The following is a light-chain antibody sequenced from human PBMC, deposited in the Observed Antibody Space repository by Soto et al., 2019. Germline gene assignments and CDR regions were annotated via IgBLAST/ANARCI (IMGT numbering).Light chain of an antibody. CDR3: TSYTTRTALV. CDR2: EVT. V-gene: IGLV2-18*02. Sequence: QSVLTQPPSVSGSPGQSVTISCIGTSSDIGSYNRVSWYQQSPGTAPKLIIYEVTNRPSGVAGRFSGSKSGNTASLTISGLQAEDEADYYCTSYTTRTALVFGGGTKVPVL. CDR1: SSDIGSYNR. J-gene: IGLJ3*02.